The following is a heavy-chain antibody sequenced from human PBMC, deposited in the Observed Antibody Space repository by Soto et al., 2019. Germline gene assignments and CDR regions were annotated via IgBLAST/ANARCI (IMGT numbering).Heavy chain of an antibody. J-gene: IGHJ4*02. CDR2: VSSTSGYI. D-gene: IGHD5-18*01. Sequence: GGSLRLSCAVFGFTFSNYKMSWVRQAPGKGLEWVSSVSSTSGYIYYGDSVKGRFTISRDNAKNSLYLQMNSLRAEDTAVYYCARANVDTSVANEYYFDYWGQGTLVTVSS. V-gene: IGHV3-21*01. CDR3: ARANVDTSVANEYYFDY. CDR1: GFTFSNYK.